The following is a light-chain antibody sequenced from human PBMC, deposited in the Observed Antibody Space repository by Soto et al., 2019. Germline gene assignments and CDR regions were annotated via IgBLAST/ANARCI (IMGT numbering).Light chain of an antibody. Sequence: QSVLTQPPSASGSPGQSVTISCTGTSSDVGGYNYVSWYQQHPGKAPKLMISEVSKRPSGVPDRFSGSKSRNTASLTVSVLQAEDEADYYCSSYAGSNNLGVFGTGTKLTVL. CDR2: EVS. CDR3: SSYAGSNNLGV. J-gene: IGLJ1*01. V-gene: IGLV2-8*01. CDR1: SSDVGGYNY.